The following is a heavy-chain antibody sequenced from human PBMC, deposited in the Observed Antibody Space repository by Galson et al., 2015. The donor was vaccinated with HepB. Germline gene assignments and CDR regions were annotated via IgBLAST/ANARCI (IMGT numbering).Heavy chain of an antibody. V-gene: IGHV3-21*01. D-gene: IGHD3-16*01. Sequence: SLRLSCAASGFTLSSYSMNWVRQAPGKGLEWVSSISSSSTYIYYADSVKGRFTISRDNAKNSLYLQMNSLRVEDTAVYYCARVGGNSDAFGIWGQGTLVTVSS. J-gene: IGHJ3*02. CDR2: ISSSSTYI. CDR1: GFTLSSYS. CDR3: ARVGGNSDAFGI.